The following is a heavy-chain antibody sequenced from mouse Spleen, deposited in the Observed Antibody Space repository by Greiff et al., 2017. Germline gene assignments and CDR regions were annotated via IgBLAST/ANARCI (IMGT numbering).Heavy chain of an antibody. CDR2: ISSGGGST. V-gene: IGHV5-9*04. CDR3: ARNYYGSSYFDY. Sequence: EVKVVESGGGLVKLGGSLKLSCAASGFTFSSYYMSWVRQTPEKRLEWVATISSGGGSTYYPDSVKGRFTISRDNAKNTLYLQMSSLNSEDTAVYYCARNYYGSSYFDYWGQGTTLTVSS. CDR1: GFTFSSYY. J-gene: IGHJ2*01. D-gene: IGHD1-1*01.